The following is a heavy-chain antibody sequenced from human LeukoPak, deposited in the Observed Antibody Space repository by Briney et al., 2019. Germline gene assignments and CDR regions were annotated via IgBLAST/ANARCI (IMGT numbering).Heavy chain of an antibody. CDR3: AKDRGLRGSYRLFGY. CDR1: GFTFSDYA. J-gene: IGHJ4*02. D-gene: IGHD3-16*02. V-gene: IGHV3-23*01. Sequence: PGGSLRLSCSASGFTFSDYAMSWVRQVSGKGPEWVATVSGSGRSRYYTDSVRGRFTISRDNSKNTVYLEMNSLRAEDTAVYYCAKDRGLRGSYRLFGYWGQGTLVTVSS. CDR2: VSGSGRSR.